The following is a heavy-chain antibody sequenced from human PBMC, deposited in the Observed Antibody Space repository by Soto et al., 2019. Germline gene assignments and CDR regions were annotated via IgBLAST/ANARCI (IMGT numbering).Heavy chain of an antibody. J-gene: IGHJ5*01. CDR3: AKDRREGGNSAFYFDF. V-gene: IGHV3-23*01. CDR1: GFKFSSYA. Sequence: GGSLRLSCAASGFKFSSYAMSWVRQAPGKGLEWVSLISATGGGTYYADSVKGRFTISRDNSDNTLYLQVHSLRAEDTAVYYCAKDRREGGNSAFYFDFWGQGAQVTGSS. D-gene: IGHD3-16*01. CDR2: ISATGGGT.